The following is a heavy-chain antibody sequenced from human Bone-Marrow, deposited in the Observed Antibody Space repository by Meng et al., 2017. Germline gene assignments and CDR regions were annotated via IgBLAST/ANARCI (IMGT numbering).Heavy chain of an antibody. Sequence: GGSLRLSCAASGFTFDDYAMHWVRQAPGKGLEGVSGISWNSGSIGYADSVKGRFTISRDNAKNSLYLQMNSLRAEDTALYYCAKDILMSYDSSGYYRSPVAFDIWGQGTMVTVSS. CDR2: ISWNSGSI. CDR3: AKDILMSYDSSGYYRSPVAFDI. J-gene: IGHJ3*02. CDR1: GFTFDDYA. V-gene: IGHV3-9*01. D-gene: IGHD3-22*01.